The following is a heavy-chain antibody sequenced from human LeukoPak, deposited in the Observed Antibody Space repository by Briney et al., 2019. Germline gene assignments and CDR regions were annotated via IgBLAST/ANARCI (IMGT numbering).Heavy chain of an antibody. Sequence: PGGSLRLSCIASGFTFSTYSMNWVRQAPGKGLEWVSYISRSSGTIDYADSVKGRFTISRDNAKNSLYLQMNSLRAEDTAVYYCARGTVGYSYVYNYWGQGTLVTVSS. CDR3: ARGTVGYSYVYNY. CDR2: ISRSSGTI. CDR1: GFTFSTYS. D-gene: IGHD5-18*01. V-gene: IGHV3-48*01. J-gene: IGHJ4*02.